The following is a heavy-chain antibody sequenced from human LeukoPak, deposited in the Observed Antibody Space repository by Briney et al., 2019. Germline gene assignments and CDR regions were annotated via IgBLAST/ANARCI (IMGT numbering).Heavy chain of an antibody. J-gene: IGHJ4*02. Sequence: GGSLRLSCAASGFTFSSYEMNWVRQAPGKGLEWVSYISSSGSTIYYADSVKGRFTISRDNAKNSLYLQMNSLRAEDTAVYYCARDGAPSGSGYYYSWGQGTLVTVSS. D-gene: IGHD3-22*01. CDR3: ARDGAPSGSGYYYS. CDR1: GFTFSSYE. V-gene: IGHV3-48*03. CDR2: ISSSGSTI.